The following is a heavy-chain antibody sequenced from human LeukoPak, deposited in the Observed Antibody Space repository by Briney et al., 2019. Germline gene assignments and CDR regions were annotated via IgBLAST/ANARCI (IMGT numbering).Heavy chain of an antibody. CDR1: GFTFSSYA. D-gene: IGHD3-9*01. J-gene: IGHJ4*02. CDR2: ISYDGSNK. Sequence: PGRSLRLSCAASGFTFSSYAMHWVRQAPGKGLEWVAVISYDGSNKYYADSVKGRFTISRDNSKNTLYLQMNSLRAEDTAVYYCARDRTYYDILTGYHPDYWGQGTLVTVSS. CDR3: ARDRTYYDILTGYHPDY. V-gene: IGHV3-30*04.